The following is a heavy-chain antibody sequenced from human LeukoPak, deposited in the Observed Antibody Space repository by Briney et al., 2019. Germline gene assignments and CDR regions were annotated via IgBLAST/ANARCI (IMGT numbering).Heavy chain of an antibody. J-gene: IGHJ3*02. Sequence: TGGSLRLSCAASGFTFSSYWMHWVRQAPGKGLVWVSRINSDGSNTTYADSVKGRFTISRDNAKNTLYLQVNSLRAEDTAVYYCARGDPYYYDSSGYYGAFDIWGQGTMVTVSS. CDR3: ARGDPYYYDSSGYYGAFDI. D-gene: IGHD3-22*01. CDR1: GFTFSSYW. CDR2: INSDGSNT. V-gene: IGHV3-74*01.